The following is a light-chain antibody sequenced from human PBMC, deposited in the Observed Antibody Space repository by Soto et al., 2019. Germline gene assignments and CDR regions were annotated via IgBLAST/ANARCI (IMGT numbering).Light chain of an antibody. CDR2: DAS. CDR3: QQDNNWPPWT. V-gene: IGKV3-15*01. J-gene: IGKJ1*01. CDR1: QSVSNN. Sequence: ILMTQSPATLSVSPGERATLSCRASQSVSNNLAWYQQKPGQAPRLLIYDASTRATGIPASFRGSGSGTEFTLTISGLQSEDFAVYYCQQDNNWPPWTFGQGTKVEIK.